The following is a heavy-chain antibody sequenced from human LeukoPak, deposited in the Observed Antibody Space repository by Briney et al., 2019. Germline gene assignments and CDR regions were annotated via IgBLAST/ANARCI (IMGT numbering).Heavy chain of an antibody. V-gene: IGHV3-23*01. CDR1: EFTFNSYA. CDR3: ASHMAVAYFDY. CDR2: ISGSGGST. J-gene: IGHJ4*02. D-gene: IGHD6-19*01. Sequence: PGRSLRLSCAASEFTFNSYAMSWVRQAPGKGLEWVSTISGSGGSTYYADSVKGRFTISRDNSKNTLYLQMNSLRAEDTAVYYCASHMAVAYFDYWGQGTLITVSS.